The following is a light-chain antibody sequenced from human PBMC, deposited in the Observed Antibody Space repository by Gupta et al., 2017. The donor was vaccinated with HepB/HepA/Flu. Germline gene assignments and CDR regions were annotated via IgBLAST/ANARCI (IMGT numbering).Light chain of an antibody. J-gene: IGKJ1*01. CDR1: QNVHNH. V-gene: IGKV1-39*01. CDR3: KQTYSLPQA. Sequence: DTQMTQSPSSLSASVGDGVTITCRASQNVHNHLNWYHQKPGKPPKLLIYASSTLQSGVPSRFSGSASGTDFTLTINSLQPEDFGTYYCKQTYSLPQAFGQGTKV. CDR2: ASS.